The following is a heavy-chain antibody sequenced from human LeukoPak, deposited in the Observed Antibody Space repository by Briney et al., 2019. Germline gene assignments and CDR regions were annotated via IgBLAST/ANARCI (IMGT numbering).Heavy chain of an antibody. CDR2: ISSSSYI. CDR3: ARERGVYYYYYGMDV. Sequence: PGGSLRLSCAASGFTFSSYSMNWVRQAPGKGLEWVSSISSSSYIYYADSVKGRFTISRDNAKNSLYLQMNSLRAEDTAVYYCARERGVYYYYYGMDVWGQGTTVTVSS. J-gene: IGHJ6*02. CDR1: GFTFSSYS. V-gene: IGHV3-21*01.